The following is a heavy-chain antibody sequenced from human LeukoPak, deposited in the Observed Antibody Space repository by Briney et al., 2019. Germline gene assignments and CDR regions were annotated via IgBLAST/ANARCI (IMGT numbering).Heavy chain of an antibody. J-gene: IGHJ4*02. V-gene: IGHV4-59*05. D-gene: IGHD1-26*01. CDR3: ARHEVGPYYFDY. CDR2: IYYSGST. CDR1: GGSISSYY. Sequence: SETLSLTCTVSGGSISSYYWSWIRQPPGKGLEWIGSIYYSGSTYYNPSLKSRVTISVDTSKNQFSLKLSSVTAADTAVYYCARHEVGPYYFDYWGQGTLVTVSS.